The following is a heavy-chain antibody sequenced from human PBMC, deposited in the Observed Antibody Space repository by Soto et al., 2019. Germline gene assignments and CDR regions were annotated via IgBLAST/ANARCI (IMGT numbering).Heavy chain of an antibody. D-gene: IGHD2-15*01. CDR3: AKSIGGKGYYYFGMDD. CDR2: ISGSGGST. V-gene: IGHV3-23*01. Sequence: PGGSLRLSCAASGFTFSSYAMSWVRQAPGKGLEWVSAISGSGGSTYYADSVKGRFTISRDNSKNTLYLQMNSLRAEDTAVYYCAKSIGGKGYYYFGMDDWGQGTTVTVSS. J-gene: IGHJ6*02. CDR1: GFTFSSYA.